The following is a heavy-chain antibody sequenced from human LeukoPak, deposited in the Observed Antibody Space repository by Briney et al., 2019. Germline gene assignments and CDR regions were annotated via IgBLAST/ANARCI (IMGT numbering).Heavy chain of an antibody. D-gene: IGHD6-13*01. CDR2: INHSGST. V-gene: IGHV4-34*01. Sequence: SETLSLTCAVSGGSFSGYYWSWIRQPPGKGLEWIEEINHSGSTNYNPSLKSRVTISVDTSKHQFSLKLSSVTAADTAVYYCARSSWTYSWFDPWGQGTLVTGSS. J-gene: IGHJ5*02. CDR3: ARSSWTYSWFDP. CDR1: GGSFSGYY.